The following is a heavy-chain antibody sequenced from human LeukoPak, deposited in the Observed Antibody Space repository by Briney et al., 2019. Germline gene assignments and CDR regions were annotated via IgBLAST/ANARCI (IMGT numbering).Heavy chain of an antibody. D-gene: IGHD6-19*01. Sequence: GESLKISCKGSGYSFNIFWFGWVGEMPGKGLEWMGIIYTGDSESRYSPSFQGQVTISADKSISTAYLQWNSLKASDTAVYYCARRAYSSGHKAYFDYWGQGTLVTVSS. J-gene: IGHJ4*02. CDR2: IYTGDSES. CDR1: GYSFNIFW. CDR3: ARRAYSSGHKAYFDY. V-gene: IGHV5-51*01.